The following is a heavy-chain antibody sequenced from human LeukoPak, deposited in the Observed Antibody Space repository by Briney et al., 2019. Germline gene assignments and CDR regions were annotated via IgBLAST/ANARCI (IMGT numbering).Heavy chain of an antibody. Sequence: ASVKVSCKASGYTFTGYYMHWVRQAPGQGLEWMGWINPNSGGTNYAQKFQGRVTMTRDTSISTAYMELSRLRPDDTAVYYCARDLLTPGDAFDIWGQGTMVTVSS. V-gene: IGHV1-2*02. J-gene: IGHJ3*02. D-gene: IGHD2-8*01. CDR2: INPNSGGT. CDR1: GYTFTGYY. CDR3: ARDLLTPGDAFDI.